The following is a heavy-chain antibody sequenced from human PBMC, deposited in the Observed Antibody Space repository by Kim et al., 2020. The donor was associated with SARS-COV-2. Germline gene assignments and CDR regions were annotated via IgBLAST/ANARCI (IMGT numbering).Heavy chain of an antibody. CDR3: ARDVVTMVRGVRSWRFDP. J-gene: IGHJ5*02. CDR2: IYHSGST. Sequence: SETLSLTCTVSGYSISSGYYWGWIRQPPGKGLEWIGSIYHSGSTYYNPSLKSRVTISVDTSKNQFSLKLSSVTAADTAVYYCARDVVTMVRGVRSWRFDP. V-gene: IGHV4-38-2*02. CDR1: GYSISSGYY. D-gene: IGHD3-10*01.